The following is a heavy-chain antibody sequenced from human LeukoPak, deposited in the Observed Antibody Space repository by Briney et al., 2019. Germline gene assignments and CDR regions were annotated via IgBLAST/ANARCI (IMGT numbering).Heavy chain of an antibody. J-gene: IGHJ3*02. CDR2: ISTSSSYI. Sequence: GGSLRLSCAASGFTFSSYTMNWVRQAPGKGLGWVSFISTSSSYIYYADSVKGRFTISRDNAKNSLYLQMNSLRAEDTAVYYCARGVGDTMIVDDAFDIWGQGTMVTVSS. V-gene: IGHV3-21*01. CDR3: ARGVGDTMIVDDAFDI. CDR1: GFTFSSYT. D-gene: IGHD3-22*01.